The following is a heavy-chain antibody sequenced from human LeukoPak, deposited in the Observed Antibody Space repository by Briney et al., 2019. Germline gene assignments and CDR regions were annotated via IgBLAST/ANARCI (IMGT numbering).Heavy chain of an antibody. Sequence: SQTLSLTCAVSGGSTSSGGYSWSWIRQPPGKGLEWIGYIYHSGSTYYNPSLKSRVTISVDRSKNQFSLKLSSVTAADTAVYYCASTYYDILTGYYMGAFDIWGQGTMVTVSS. D-gene: IGHD3-9*01. CDR2: IYHSGST. J-gene: IGHJ3*02. V-gene: IGHV4-30-2*01. CDR1: GGSTSSGGYS. CDR3: ASTYYDILTGYYMGAFDI.